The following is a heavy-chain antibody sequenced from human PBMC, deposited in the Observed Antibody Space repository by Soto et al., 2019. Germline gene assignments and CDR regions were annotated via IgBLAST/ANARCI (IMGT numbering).Heavy chain of an antibody. J-gene: IGHJ3*02. CDR3: ARDVKAMVFRDAFDI. Sequence: ESGGGVVQPGRSLRLSCAASGFTFSSYGMHWVRQAPGKGLEWVAVIWYDGSNKYYADSVKGRFTISRDNSKNTLYLQMNCLRAEDTAVYSCARDVKAMVFRDAFDIWGQGTMVTVSS. V-gene: IGHV3-33*01. CDR2: IWYDGSNK. CDR1: GFTFSSYG. D-gene: IGHD5-18*01.